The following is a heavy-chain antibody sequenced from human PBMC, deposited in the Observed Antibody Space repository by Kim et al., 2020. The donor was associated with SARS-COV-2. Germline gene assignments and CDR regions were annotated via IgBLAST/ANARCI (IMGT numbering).Heavy chain of an antibody. CDR3: ARLSGSYSTVDY. D-gene: IGHD1-26*01. J-gene: IGHJ4*02. Sequence: NYAPNFQGRVTITADESTSTAYMELSSLRSEDTAVYYCARLSGSYSTVDYWGQGTLVTVSS. V-gene: IGHV1-69*01.